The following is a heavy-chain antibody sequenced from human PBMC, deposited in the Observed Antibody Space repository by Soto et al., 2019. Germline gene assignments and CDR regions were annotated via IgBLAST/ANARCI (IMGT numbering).Heavy chain of an antibody. Sequence: QVQRQESGPGLVKPSESLSLTCAVSGGSISSYYWSWIRQPPGKGLEWIGYIYYSGSTNYNPSLKGRVTISVDTSKNQFSLKLTSVTAADTAVYYCARSRYTSGWWTPPFDYWGQGTLVTVSS. V-gene: IGHV4-59*01. CDR3: ARSRYTSGWWTPPFDY. CDR1: GGSISSYY. D-gene: IGHD6-19*01. J-gene: IGHJ4*02. CDR2: IYYSGST.